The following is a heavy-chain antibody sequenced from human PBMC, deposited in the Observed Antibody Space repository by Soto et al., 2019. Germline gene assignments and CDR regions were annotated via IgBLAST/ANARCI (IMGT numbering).Heavy chain of an antibody. Sequence: GGSLRLSCAASGFTFSTYSMTWVRQAPGKGLEWVSSISSSSSHRYYADSVEGRFTISRDNAENSLYLQMNSLRAEDTAVYYCANNWNSGGTCCPDYWGQGTLVTVSS. CDR2: ISSSSSHR. V-gene: IGHV3-21*01. CDR3: ANNWNSGGTCCPDY. D-gene: IGHD2-15*01. CDR1: GFTFSTYS. J-gene: IGHJ4*02.